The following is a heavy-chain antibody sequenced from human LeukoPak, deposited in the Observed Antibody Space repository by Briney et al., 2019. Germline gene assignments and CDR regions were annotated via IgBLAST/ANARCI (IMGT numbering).Heavy chain of an antibody. CDR3: ARDLVLFARPMDV. CDR2: ISSSGSTI. D-gene: IGHD2-8*01. CDR1: GFTFSSYE. V-gene: IGHV3-48*03. J-gene: IGHJ6*03. Sequence: PGGSLRLSCAASGFTFSSYEMNWVRQAPGKGLEWVSYISSSGSTIYYADSVKGRFTISRDNAKNSLYLQMNSLRAEDTAVYYCARDLVLFARPMDVWGKGPRSPSP.